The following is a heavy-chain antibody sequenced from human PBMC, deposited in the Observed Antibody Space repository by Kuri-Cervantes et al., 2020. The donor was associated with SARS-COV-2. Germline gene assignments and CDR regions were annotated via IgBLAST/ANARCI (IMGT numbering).Heavy chain of an antibody. V-gene: IGHV1-3*01. J-gene: IGHJ4*02. CDR3: AAVYYDSSGYYY. CDR1: GYTFTSYA. CDR2: INAGNGNT. Sequence: ASVKVSCKASGYTFTSYAMHWVRQAPGQRLEWMGWINAGNGNTKYSQKFQGRVTITRDMSTSTAYMELSSLRSEDTAVYYCAAVYYDSSGYYYWGQGTLVTVSS. D-gene: IGHD3-22*01.